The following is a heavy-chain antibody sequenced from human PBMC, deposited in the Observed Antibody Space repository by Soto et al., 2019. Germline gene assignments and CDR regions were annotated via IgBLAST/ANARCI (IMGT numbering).Heavy chain of an antibody. D-gene: IGHD3-10*01. J-gene: IGHJ3*02. CDR2: IYYSGST. CDR3: AREGEWFGADDAFDI. CDR1: GGSISSYY. V-gene: IGHV4-59*01. Sequence: PSETLSLTCTVSGGSISSYYWSWIRQPPGKGLEWIGYIYYSGSTNYNPSLKSRVTISVDTSKNQFSLKLSSVTAADTAVYYCAREGEWFGADDAFDIWGQGTMVTVSS.